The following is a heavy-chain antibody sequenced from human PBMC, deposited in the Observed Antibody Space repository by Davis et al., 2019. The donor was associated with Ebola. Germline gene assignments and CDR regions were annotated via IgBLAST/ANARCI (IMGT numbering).Heavy chain of an antibody. J-gene: IGHJ6*02. Sequence: PSETLSLTCTVSGASVSSSNSWGWVRQPPGKGLEWIVGVFSTGNSYYNPSLKSRVTISLETSTSQFSLRLTSVTAADTAVYYCARDRGITTRTGRDSYYGMDVWGQGTTVTVSS. CDR1: GASVSSSNS. D-gene: IGHD6-6*01. CDR3: ARDRGITTRTGRDSYYGMDV. CDR2: VFSTGNS. V-gene: IGHV4-39*02.